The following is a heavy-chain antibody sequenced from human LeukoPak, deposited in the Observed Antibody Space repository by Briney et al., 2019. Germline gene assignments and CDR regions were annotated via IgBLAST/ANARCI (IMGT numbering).Heavy chain of an antibody. V-gene: IGHV1-2*02. D-gene: IGHD6-25*01. CDR3: ARRTAAGVSSPNY. Sequence: ASVKVSCKASGYTFTGYYMHWVRQAPGQGLEWIGWINPNSGGTNYAQKFRGRVTMTRDTSISTAYMELSRLSSDDTAVYYCARRTAAGVSSPNYWGQGTLVTVSS. J-gene: IGHJ4*02. CDR2: INPNSGGT. CDR1: GYTFTGYY.